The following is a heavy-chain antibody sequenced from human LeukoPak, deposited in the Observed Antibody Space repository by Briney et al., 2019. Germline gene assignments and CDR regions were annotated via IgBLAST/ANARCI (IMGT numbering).Heavy chain of an antibody. Sequence: PSETLSLTCAVYTGSFSGYYWSSLRQPPGKGLEWIGEINHSGSTNYNPSLKSRVTISVDTSKNQFSLKLSSVTAADTAVYYCARLSNGALFDYWGQGTLVTVSS. J-gene: IGHJ4*02. CDR1: TGSFSGYY. CDR3: ARLSNGALFDY. CDR2: INHSGST. D-gene: IGHD4-11*01. V-gene: IGHV4-34*01.